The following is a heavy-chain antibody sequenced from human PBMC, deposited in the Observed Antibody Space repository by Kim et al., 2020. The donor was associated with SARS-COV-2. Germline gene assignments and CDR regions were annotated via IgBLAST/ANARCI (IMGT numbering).Heavy chain of an antibody. D-gene: IGHD6-13*01. CDR3: ARRIWDDSSSWYMYWFDP. Sequence: GESLKISCKGSGYSFTSYWIGWVRQMPGKGLEWRGIIYPGDSDTRYSPSFQGQVTISADKSISTAYLQWSSLKASDTAMYYCARRIWDDSSSWYMYWFDPWGQGTLVTVSS. V-gene: IGHV5-51*01. CDR1: GYSFTSYW. CDR2: IYPGDSDT. J-gene: IGHJ5*02.